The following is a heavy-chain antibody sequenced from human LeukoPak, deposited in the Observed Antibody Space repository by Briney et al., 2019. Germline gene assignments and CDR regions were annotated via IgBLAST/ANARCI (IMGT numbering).Heavy chain of an antibody. CDR1: GFTFSSYA. Sequence: GGSLRLSCAASGFTFSSYAMHWVRQAPGKGLEWVAVISYDGSNKYYADSVKGRFTISRDNSKNTLYLQMNSLRAEDTAVYYCARANPSSSSYGAPMDVWGQGTTVTVSS. CDR2: ISYDGSNK. V-gene: IGHV3-30-3*01. CDR3: ARANPSSSSYGAPMDV. J-gene: IGHJ6*02. D-gene: IGHD6-13*01.